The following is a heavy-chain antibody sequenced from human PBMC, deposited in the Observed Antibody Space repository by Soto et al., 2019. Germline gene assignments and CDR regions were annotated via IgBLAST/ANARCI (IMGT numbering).Heavy chain of an antibody. CDR3: ANGDSSGFEYFQS. CDR2: VSFDGTNK. J-gene: IGHJ1*01. D-gene: IGHD3-22*01. Sequence: GGSLRLSRTASGFTFSSHGMHWVRQAPGKGLEWVAVVSFDGTNKNYADSVRGRFTISRDNSKNTLYLQMSSLRAEDTAVYYCANGDSSGFEYFQSWGQGTLVTVSS. CDR1: GFTFSSHG. V-gene: IGHV3-30*18.